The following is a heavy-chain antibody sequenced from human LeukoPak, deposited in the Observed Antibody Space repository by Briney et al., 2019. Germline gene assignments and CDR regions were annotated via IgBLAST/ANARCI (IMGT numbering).Heavy chain of an antibody. V-gene: IGHV4-34*01. D-gene: IGHD6-19*01. J-gene: IGHJ3*02. CDR3: ARDSSSGWYGGAFDI. Sequence: PSETLSLTCTVSGGSISSYYWSWIRQPPGKGLEWIGEINHSGSTNYNPSLKSRVTISVDTSKNQFSLKLSSVTAADTAVYYCARDSSSGWYGGAFDIWGQGTMVTVSS. CDR1: GGSISSYY. CDR2: INHSGST.